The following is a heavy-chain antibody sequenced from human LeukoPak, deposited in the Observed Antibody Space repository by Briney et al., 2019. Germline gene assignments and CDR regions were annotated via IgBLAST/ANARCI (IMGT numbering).Heavy chain of an antibody. D-gene: IGHD2-15*01. Sequence: SETLSLTCTVSGASIRSGDYYWSWIRQPPGKGLEWVGYIYDSGSTYYNPSLKSRITISVDTSENRFSLKLSSVTATDTAVYYCARDCSGGSCYGAFDIWGQGTMVTVSS. CDR2: IYDSGST. V-gene: IGHV4-30-4*01. CDR1: GASIRSGDYY. CDR3: ARDCSGGSCYGAFDI. J-gene: IGHJ3*02.